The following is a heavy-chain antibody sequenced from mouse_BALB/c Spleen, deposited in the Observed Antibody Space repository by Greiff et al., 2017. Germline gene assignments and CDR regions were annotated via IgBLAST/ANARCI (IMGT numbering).Heavy chain of an antibody. V-gene: IGHV5-17*02. Sequence: EVKLMESGGGLVQPGGSRKLSCAASGFTFSSFGMHWVRQAPEKGLEWVAYISSGSSTIYYADTVKGRFTISRDNPKNTLFLQMTSLRSEDTAMYYCARGGPDYWGQGTTLTVSS. CDR2: ISSGSSTI. D-gene: IGHD3-3*01. CDR1: GFTFSSFG. J-gene: IGHJ2*01. CDR3: ARGGPDY.